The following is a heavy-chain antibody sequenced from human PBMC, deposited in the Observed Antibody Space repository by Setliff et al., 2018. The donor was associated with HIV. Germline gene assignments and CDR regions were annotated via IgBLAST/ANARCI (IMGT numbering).Heavy chain of an antibody. CDR3: ARAPITIFGVIIIPVYFDY. CDR1: GYSISSDYY. J-gene: IGHJ4*02. V-gene: IGHV4-38-2*01. D-gene: IGHD3-3*01. Sequence: SQTLSLTCAVSGYSISSDYYWGWIRQPPGKGLEWIGSLYHSGSTYYNPSLKSRVTISVDTSNNQVSLKLNSVTAADTAVYYCARAPITIFGVIIIPVYFDYWGQGTLVTVSS. CDR2: LYHSGST.